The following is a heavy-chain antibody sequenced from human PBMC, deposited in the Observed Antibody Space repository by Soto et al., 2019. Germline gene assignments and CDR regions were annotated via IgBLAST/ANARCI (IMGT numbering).Heavy chain of an antibody. CDR1: GFTFSNAW. D-gene: IGHD5-12*01. V-gene: IGHV3-15*01. Sequence: PGGSLRLSFAASGFTFSNAWMSWVRQAPGKGLEWVGRIKSKTDGGTTDYAAPVKGRFTISRDDSKNTLYLQMNSLKTEDTAVYYCTATNGYSGYGGLYDYWGQGTLVTVSS. CDR2: IKSKTDGGTT. J-gene: IGHJ4*02. CDR3: TATNGYSGYGGLYDY.